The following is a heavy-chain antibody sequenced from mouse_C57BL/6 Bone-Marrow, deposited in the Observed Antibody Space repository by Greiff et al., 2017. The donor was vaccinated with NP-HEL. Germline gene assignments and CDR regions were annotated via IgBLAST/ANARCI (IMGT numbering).Heavy chain of an antibody. Sequence: EVMLVESGGDLVKPGGSLKLSCAASGFPFSSYGMSWVRQTPDKRLEWVATISSGGSYTYSPDSVKGRFTISRDNAKNTLYLQMSSLKSEDTAMYYCARHLVWFAYWGQGTLVTVSA. CDR1: GFPFSSYG. J-gene: IGHJ3*01. CDR3: ARHLVWFAY. V-gene: IGHV5-6*01. CDR2: ISSGGSYT.